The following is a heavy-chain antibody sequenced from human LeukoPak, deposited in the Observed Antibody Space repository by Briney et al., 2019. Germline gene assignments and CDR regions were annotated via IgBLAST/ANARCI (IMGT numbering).Heavy chain of an antibody. CDR3: ARDGYSGYEDAFDI. V-gene: IGHV2-5*02. CDR2: IYWDDDK. J-gene: IGHJ3*02. Sequence: SGPTLVNPTQTLTLTCTFSGFSLSTSGVGVGWIRQPPGKALEWLALIYWDDDKRYSPSLKSRLTITKDTSKNQVVLTMTNMDPVDTATYYCARDGYSGYEDAFDIWGQGTMVTVSS. D-gene: IGHD5-12*01. CDR1: GFSLSTSGVG.